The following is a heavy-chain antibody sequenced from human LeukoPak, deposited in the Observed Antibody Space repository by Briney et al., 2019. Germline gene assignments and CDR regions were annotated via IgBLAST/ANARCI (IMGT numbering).Heavy chain of an antibody. V-gene: IGHV4-59*08. D-gene: IGHD3-10*01. CDR1: GFTFSSYW. J-gene: IGHJ1*01. Sequence: GSLRLSCAASGFTFSSYWMHWVRQPPGKGLEWIGYIHYSGGTNYNPSLKSRVIMSVDTSENQFSLIVNSVTAADTAVYNCARQERYYSSGSYTYFQHWGQGTLVTVSS. CDR3: ARQERYYSSGSYTYFQH. CDR2: IHYSGGT.